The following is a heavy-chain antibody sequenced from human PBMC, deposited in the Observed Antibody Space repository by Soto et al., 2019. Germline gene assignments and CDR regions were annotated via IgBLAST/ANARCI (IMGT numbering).Heavy chain of an antibody. Sequence: ASVKVSCKASGYTFTSYAMHWVRQAPGQRLEWMGWINAGNGNTKYSQKFQGRVTITRDTSASTAYMELSSLRSEDTAGYYCARGGGSGWYQAYWGQGTRVPVSS. CDR2: INAGNGNT. CDR1: GYTFTSYA. J-gene: IGHJ4*02. V-gene: IGHV1-3*01. CDR3: ARGGGSGWYQAY. D-gene: IGHD6-13*01.